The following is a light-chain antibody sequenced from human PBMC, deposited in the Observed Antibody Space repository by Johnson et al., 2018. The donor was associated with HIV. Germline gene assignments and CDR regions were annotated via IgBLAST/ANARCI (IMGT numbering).Light chain of an antibody. Sequence: QSVLTQPPSLSAAPGQRVSISCSGNSSNIENYFVSWYQQLPGAAPRLLIYEDNKRPSGIPDRFSGSKSGASATLGITGLQTGDEADYYCGVWDASQSPHYVFGTGTTVIVI. V-gene: IGLV1-51*02. J-gene: IGLJ1*01. CDR2: EDN. CDR3: GVWDASQSPHYV. CDR1: SSNIENYF.